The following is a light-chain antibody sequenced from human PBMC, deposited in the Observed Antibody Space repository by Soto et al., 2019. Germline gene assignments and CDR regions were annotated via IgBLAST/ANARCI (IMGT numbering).Light chain of an antibody. CDR3: QQYGSSLLT. V-gene: IGKV3-20*01. CDR1: QSVSSSD. Sequence: EIVLTQSPGTLSLSPGERATLSCRASQSVSSSDLAWYQQKPGQDPRLLIYGASSRATGIPDRFSGSGSGTDFTLTISRLEPEDFAVYFCQQYGSSLLTFGGGTKVEIK. CDR2: GAS. J-gene: IGKJ4*01.